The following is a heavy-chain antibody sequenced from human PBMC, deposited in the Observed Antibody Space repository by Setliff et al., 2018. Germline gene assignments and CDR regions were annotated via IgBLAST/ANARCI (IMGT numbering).Heavy chain of an antibody. D-gene: IGHD3-22*01. J-gene: IGHJ4*02. V-gene: IGHV4-34*01. CDR3: RVWVTMIEMES. CDR1: GASFSGNY. CDR2: MNPSGST. Sequence: SETLSLTCAVYGASFSGNYWSWIRQPPGKGLEWIGEMNPSGSTNYNPSLKSRVTFSVDTSKNQFSLKLTSVTAADTAVYYCRVWVTMIEMESWGQGSLVTVSS.